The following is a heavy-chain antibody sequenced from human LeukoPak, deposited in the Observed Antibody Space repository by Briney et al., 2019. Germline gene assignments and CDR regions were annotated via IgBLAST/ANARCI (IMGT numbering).Heavy chain of an antibody. J-gene: IGHJ4*02. CDR1: GGSISSYY. CDR3: ARAPHFFDTSGSRYYFDY. D-gene: IGHD3-22*01. V-gene: IGHV4-59*12. CDR2: IYYSGNT. Sequence: SETLSLTCTVSGGSISSYYWSWVRQPPGKELEWIGSIYYSGNTYYSPSLMSRVTISVDTSKNQFSLNLSSVTAADTAVYYCARAPHFFDTSGSRYYFDYWGQGALVTVSS.